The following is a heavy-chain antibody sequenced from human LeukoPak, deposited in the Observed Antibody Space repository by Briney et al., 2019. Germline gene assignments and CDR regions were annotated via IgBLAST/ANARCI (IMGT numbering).Heavy chain of an antibody. CDR3: AKAFGSGSYYSLYFDY. J-gene: IGHJ4*02. CDR2: ISGSGGST. CDR1: GFTFSSYA. Sequence: GGSLRLSCAASGFTFSSYAMSWVRQAPGKALEWVSAISGSGGSTYYADSVKGRFTISRDNSKHTLYLQMNSLRAEDTAVYYCAKAFGSGSYYSLYFDYWGQGTLVTVSA. D-gene: IGHD3-10*01. V-gene: IGHV3-23*01.